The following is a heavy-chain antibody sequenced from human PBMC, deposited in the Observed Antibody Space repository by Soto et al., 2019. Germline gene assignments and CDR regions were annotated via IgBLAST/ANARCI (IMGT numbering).Heavy chain of an antibody. D-gene: IGHD3-16*01. J-gene: IGHJ6*03. CDR1: EFIFGSYA. CDR2: ISGSGRTT. CDR3: ANFRGPSYSYYSMDV. Sequence: EVQLLESGGGLVQPGGSLRLSCAASEFIFGSYAMNWLRQAPGRGLECVSFISGSGRTTYYADSVKGRFTVSRDNSKNTLYLQMNSLRAEDTAQYYCANFRGPSYSYYSMDVWRKGTTVTVSS. V-gene: IGHV3-23*01.